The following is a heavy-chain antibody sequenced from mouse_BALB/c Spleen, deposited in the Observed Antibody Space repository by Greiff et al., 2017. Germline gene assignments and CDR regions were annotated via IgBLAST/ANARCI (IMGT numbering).Heavy chain of an antibody. CDR2: ISSGGST. D-gene: IGHD3-1*01. Sequence: EVQRVESGGGLVKPGGSLKLSCAASGFTFSSYAMSWVRQTPEKRLEWVASISSGGSTYYPDSVKGRFTISRDNARNILYLQMSSRRSEDTAMYYCARERQLPWAWGGRGTGVTVSA. CDR1: GFTFSSYA. J-gene: IGHJ3*01. V-gene: IGHV5-6-5*01. CDR3: ARERQLPWAW.